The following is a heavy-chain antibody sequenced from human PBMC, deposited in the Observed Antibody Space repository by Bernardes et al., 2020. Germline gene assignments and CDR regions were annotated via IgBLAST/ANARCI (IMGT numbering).Heavy chain of an antibody. CDR3: ARKYYDFWSGYYRWFDP. CDR1: GGSFSGYY. D-gene: IGHD3-3*01. CDR2: INHSGST. V-gene: IGHV4-34*01. J-gene: IGHJ5*02. Sequence: SETLSLTCAVYGGSFSGYYWSWIRQPPGKGLEWIGEINHSGSTNYNPSLKSRVTISVDTSKNQFSLKLSSVTAADTAVYYCARKYYDFWSGYYRWFDPWGQGTLVTFSS.